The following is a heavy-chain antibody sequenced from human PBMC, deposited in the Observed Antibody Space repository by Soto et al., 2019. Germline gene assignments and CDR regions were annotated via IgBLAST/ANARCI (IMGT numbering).Heavy chain of an antibody. CDR2: IYHSGST. J-gene: IGHJ4*02. D-gene: IGHD2-2*02. V-gene: IGHV4-31*03. CDR3: EGAANILSTSNLDY. CDR1: GGSISSAGHY. Sequence: PSETLSLTCTVSGGSISSAGHYRSWIRQHPGKGLEWIGHIYHSGSTYYNPSLWRRVTISVDTSKNQFSLTMNTVTAEDTAVSYCEGAANILSTSNLDYWGQGTLVTVSS.